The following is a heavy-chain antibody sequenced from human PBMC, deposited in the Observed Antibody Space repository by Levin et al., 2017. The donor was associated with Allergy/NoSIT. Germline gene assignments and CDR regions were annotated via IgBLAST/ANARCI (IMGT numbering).Heavy chain of an antibody. CDR2: IYYSGST. CDR1: GGSVSSGRYY. V-gene: IGHV4-61*01. D-gene: IGHD3-22*01. Sequence: SCTVSGGSVSSGRYYWSWIRQPPGKGLEWIGYIYYSGSTNYNPSLKSRVTISVDTSKNQFSLKLSSVTAADTAVYYCARNGPGVDSSGYYFDYWGQGTLVTVSS. CDR3: ARNGPGVDSSGYYFDY. J-gene: IGHJ4*02.